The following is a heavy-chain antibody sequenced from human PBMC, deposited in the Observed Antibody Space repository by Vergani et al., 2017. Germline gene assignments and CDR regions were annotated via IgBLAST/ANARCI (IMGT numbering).Heavy chain of an antibody. D-gene: IGHD2-15*01. CDR1: GFTFSSYW. Sequence: EVQLVESGGGLVQPEGSLRLSCAASGFTFSSYWMSWVRQAPGKGLEWVANIKQDGSEKYYVDSVKGRFTISRDNAKNSLYLQMNSLRAEDTAVYYCARIVVAATYNWFNPWGQGTLVTVSS. CDR3: ARIVVAATYNWFNP. CDR2: IKQDGSEK. J-gene: IGHJ5*02. V-gene: IGHV3-7*01.